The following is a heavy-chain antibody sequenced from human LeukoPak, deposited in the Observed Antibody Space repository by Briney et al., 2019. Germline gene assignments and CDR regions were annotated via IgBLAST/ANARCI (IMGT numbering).Heavy chain of an antibody. J-gene: IGHJ6*02. CDR2: INHSGST. D-gene: IGHD3-9*01. Sequence: SETLSLTCAVYGGSFSGYYWSWIRQPPGKGLEWIGEINHSGSTNYNPSLKSRVTISVDTSKNQFSLKLSSVTAADTAVYYCARDDKREGDPYYYYYYGMDVWGQGTTVTVSS. V-gene: IGHV4-34*01. CDR3: ARDDKREGDPYYYYYYGMDV. CDR1: GGSFSGYY.